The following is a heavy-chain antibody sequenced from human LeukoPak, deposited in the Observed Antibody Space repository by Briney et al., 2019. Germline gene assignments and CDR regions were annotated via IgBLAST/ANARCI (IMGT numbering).Heavy chain of an antibody. D-gene: IGHD1-1*01. CDR2: IYYRGST. CDR1: GDSISSSSYY. V-gene: IGHV4-39*01. Sequence: SETLSLTCTVSGDSISSSSYYWDWIRQPPGKGLEWIGSIYYRGSTYYKPSPTSRVTISVDTSKNQFSLRLSSVTAADTAVYYCARLNWKNGYFDYWGQGSLVTVSS. J-gene: IGHJ4*02. CDR3: ARLNWKNGYFDY.